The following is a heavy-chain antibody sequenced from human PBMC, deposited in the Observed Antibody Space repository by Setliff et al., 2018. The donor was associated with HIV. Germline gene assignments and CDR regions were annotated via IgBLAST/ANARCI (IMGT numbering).Heavy chain of an antibody. V-gene: IGHV3-15*01. Sequence: GGSLRLSCAVSGFTLSDYYMDWVRQAPGKGLEWIGRIKSKTDGGTTDYAAPVKGRFTISRDDSKNTLYLQMNSLNIEDTAVYFCATIARNTDWFSGTFYYYMDVWGKGTTVTVSS. J-gene: IGHJ6*03. CDR2: IKSKTDGGTT. CDR3: ATIARNTDWFSGTFYYYMDV. D-gene: IGHD3-9*01. CDR1: GFTLSDYY.